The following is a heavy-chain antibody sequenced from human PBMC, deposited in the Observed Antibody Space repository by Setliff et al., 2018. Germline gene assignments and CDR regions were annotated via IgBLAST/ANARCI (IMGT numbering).Heavy chain of an antibody. V-gene: IGHV3-48*03. D-gene: IGHD2-2*01. J-gene: IGHJ4*02. CDR1: GFTFSNYE. Sequence: PGGSLRLSCVASGFTFSNYEFNWVRQAPGKGLEWISYISNGGGAVKYADSVKGRFTISRDNAKSSLYLQMNSLRAEDTATYYCARSENCFSTHCSPYDYWGQGTLVTVSS. CDR3: ARSENCFSTHCSPYDY. CDR2: ISNGGGAV.